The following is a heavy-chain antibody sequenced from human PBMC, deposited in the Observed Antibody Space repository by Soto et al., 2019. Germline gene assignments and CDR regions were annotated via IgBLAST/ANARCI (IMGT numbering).Heavy chain of an antibody. J-gene: IGHJ3*02. Sequence: QVHLIQSGAELRRPGSSVKVSCNASGDTFSSYSITWLRQAPGQRLEWMGGIIPIFAKPTYAQKFQGRVAITADDSTITVYMELASLTSEDTAVYYCARGPGIWNSFSIWGLGTPLTVSS. CDR3: ARGPGIWNSFSI. D-gene: IGHD1-7*01. CDR1: GDTFSSYS. CDR2: IIPIFAKP. V-gene: IGHV1-69*01.